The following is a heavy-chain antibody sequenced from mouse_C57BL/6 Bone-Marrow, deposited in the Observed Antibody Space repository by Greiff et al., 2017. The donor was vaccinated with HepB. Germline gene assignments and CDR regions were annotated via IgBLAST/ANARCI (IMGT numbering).Heavy chain of an antibody. D-gene: IGHD2-5*01. CDR3: VRPYYSKPYAMDY. CDR2: IRSKSNNYAT. J-gene: IGHJ4*01. Sequence: DVKLVESGGGLVQPKGSLKLSCAASGFSFNTYAMNWVRQAPGKGLEWVARIRSKSNNYATYYADSVKDRFTISRDDSESMLYLQMNNLKTEDTAMYYCVRPYYSKPYAMDYWGQGTSVTVSS. CDR1: GFSFNTYA. V-gene: IGHV10-1*01.